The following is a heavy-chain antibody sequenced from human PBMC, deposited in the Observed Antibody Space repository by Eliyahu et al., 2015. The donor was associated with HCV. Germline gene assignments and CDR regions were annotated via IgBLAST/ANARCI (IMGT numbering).Heavy chain of an antibody. J-gene: IGHJ6*02. CDR3: ARERGITLAGYYYGLDV. CDR1: GGSLNSGAYY. V-gene: IGHV4-31*03. D-gene: IGHD3-10*01. CDR2: IHHSGSN. Sequence: QMQLQESGPGLVEASQTLSLTCXVSGGSLNSGAYYWTGIRQPPGQGXEWIGYIHHSGSNHYNPXLEGRVTISVDTSKSQFSLKVRSVTAADTAVYYCARERGITLAGYYYGLDVWGQGTTATVSS.